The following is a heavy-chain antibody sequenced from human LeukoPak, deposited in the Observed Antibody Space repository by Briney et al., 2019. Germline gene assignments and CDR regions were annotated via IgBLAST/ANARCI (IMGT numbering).Heavy chain of an antibody. CDR2: ISSSGSTI. Sequence: GRSLRLSCAASGFTFSSYEMNWVRQAPGKGLEWVSYISSSGSTIYCADSVKGRFTISRDNAKNSLYLQMNSLRAEDTAVYYCARGLGAVAGTFDYWGQGTLVTVSS. V-gene: IGHV3-48*03. CDR1: GFTFSSYE. CDR3: ARGLGAVAGTFDY. J-gene: IGHJ4*02. D-gene: IGHD6-19*01.